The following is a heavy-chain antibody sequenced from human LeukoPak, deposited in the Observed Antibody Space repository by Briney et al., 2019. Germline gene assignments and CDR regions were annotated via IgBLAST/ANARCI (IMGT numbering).Heavy chain of an antibody. D-gene: IGHD5-18*01. CDR1: GYTFTGYY. V-gene: IGHV1-2*02. CDR3: ASEKDRALVNELDF. J-gene: IGHJ4*02. Sequence: ASVKVSCKASGYTFTGYYLHWVRQAPGQGLEWMGWMNPNSGDTNYVQKFQGRVTMTRDTSIPTAYMELSRLTSDDTAVYYCASEKDRALVNELDFWGQGTLVTVSS. CDR2: MNPNSGDT.